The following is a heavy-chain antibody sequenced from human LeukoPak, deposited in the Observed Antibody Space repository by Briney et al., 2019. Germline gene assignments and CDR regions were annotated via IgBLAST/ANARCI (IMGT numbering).Heavy chain of an antibody. D-gene: IGHD4-17*01. V-gene: IGHV3-43D*03. J-gene: IGHJ4*02. Sequence: GGSLRLSCAASGFTFDDYAMHWVRQAPGKGLEWVSLISWDGGSTYYAGSVKGRFTISRDNSKNSLYLQMNSLRAEDTALYYCAKDSAPGGYGDYENIDYWGQGTLVTVSS. CDR1: GFTFDDYA. CDR3: AKDSAPGGYGDYENIDY. CDR2: ISWDGGST.